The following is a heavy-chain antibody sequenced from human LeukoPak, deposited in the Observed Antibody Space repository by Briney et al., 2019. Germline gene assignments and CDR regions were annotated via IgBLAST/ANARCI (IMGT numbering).Heavy chain of an antibody. CDR3: ASSADSCYSGWCSDH. J-gene: IGHJ4*02. V-gene: IGHV3-74*01. CDR1: GFTFSSHW. CDR2: INSDGSSI. Sequence: GGSLRLSCAASGFTFSSHWMHWVRQAPGKGLVWVSRINSDGSSISYADSVKGRFTISRDNAKNTLYLQMNSLRAEDTAVYRCASSADSCYSGWCSDHWGQGALVTVPS. D-gene: IGHD2-15*01.